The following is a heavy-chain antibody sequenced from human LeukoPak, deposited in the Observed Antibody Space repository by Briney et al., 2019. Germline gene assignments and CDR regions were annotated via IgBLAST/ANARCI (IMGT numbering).Heavy chain of an antibody. D-gene: IGHD3-22*01. CDR1: GFTFSSYW. CDR2: IKQDGSEK. Sequence: GGSLRLSCAASGFTFSSYWMSWVRQAPGKGLEWVANIKQDGSEKYYVDSVKGRFTISRDNAKNSLYLQMNSLRAEDTAVYYCPGGGFYYYDSSGYYGFDPWGQGTLVTVSS. CDR3: PGGGFYYYDSSGYYGFDP. J-gene: IGHJ5*02. V-gene: IGHV3-7*01.